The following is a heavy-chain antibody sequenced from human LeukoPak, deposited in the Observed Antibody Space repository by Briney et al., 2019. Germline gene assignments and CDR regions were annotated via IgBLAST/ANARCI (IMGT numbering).Heavy chain of an antibody. Sequence: GGSPRLSCAASGFTFSSYSMNWVRQAPGKGLEWVSSISSSSSYIYYADSVKGRFTISRDNAKNSLYLQMNSLRAEDTAVYYCARDYYDSSGYRYYYYYYYMDVWGKGTTVTVSS. V-gene: IGHV3-21*01. CDR3: ARDYYDSSGYRYYYYYYYMDV. CDR1: GFTFSSYS. D-gene: IGHD3-22*01. CDR2: ISSSSSYI. J-gene: IGHJ6*03.